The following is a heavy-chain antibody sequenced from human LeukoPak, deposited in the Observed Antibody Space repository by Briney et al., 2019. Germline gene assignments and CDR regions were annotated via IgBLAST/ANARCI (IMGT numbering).Heavy chain of an antibody. V-gene: IGHV3-30*02. D-gene: IGHD3-22*01. CDR3: ARDRGSSGYFDY. Sequence: PGGSLRLSCAASGFTFSSYGMHWVRQAPGKGLEWVAFIRYDGSNKYYADSVKGRFTISRDNSKNTLYLQMNSLRAEDTAVYYCARDRGSSGYFDYWGQGTLVTVSS. CDR2: IRYDGSNK. J-gene: IGHJ4*02. CDR1: GFTFSSYG.